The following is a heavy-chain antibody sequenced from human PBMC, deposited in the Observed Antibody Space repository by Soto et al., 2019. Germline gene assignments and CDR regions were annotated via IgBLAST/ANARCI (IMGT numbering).Heavy chain of an antibody. V-gene: IGHV3-23*01. D-gene: IGHD3-16*02. CDR3: AKDRTLAPVTYYDYIWGSYRTLYFDY. Sequence: GGSLRLSCAASGVTFSSYAMSWVRQAPGKGLEWVSAISGSGGSTYYADSVKGRFTISRDNSKNTLYLQMNSLRAEDTAVYYCAKDRTLAPVTYYDYIWGSYRTLYFDYWGQGTLVTVSS. J-gene: IGHJ4*02. CDR1: GVTFSSYA. CDR2: ISGSGGST.